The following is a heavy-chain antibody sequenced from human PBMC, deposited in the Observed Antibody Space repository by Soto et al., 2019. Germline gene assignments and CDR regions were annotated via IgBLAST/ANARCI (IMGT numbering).Heavy chain of an antibody. D-gene: IGHD3-3*01. V-gene: IGHV4-31*03. CDR3: ARDLDFRTSYYYYYGMDV. CDR1: GGSISSGGYY. J-gene: IGHJ6*02. CDR2: IYYSGIT. Sequence: PSETLSLTCTVSGGSISSGGYYWSWIRHHPGKGLEWIGYIYYSGITYYNPSLKSRVTISVDTSKNQFSLKLSSVTAADTAVYYCARDLDFRTSYYYYYGMDVWGQGTTVTVSS.